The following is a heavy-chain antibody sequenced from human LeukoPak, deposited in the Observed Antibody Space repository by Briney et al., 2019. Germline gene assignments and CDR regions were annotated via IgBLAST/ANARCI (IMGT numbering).Heavy chain of an antibody. V-gene: IGHV3-23*01. CDR2: ISGTGEST. CDR3: AQTRPLRSSSWSHGDY. D-gene: IGHD6-13*01. J-gene: IGHJ4*02. CDR1: GFTFRSYA. Sequence: GGSLRLSCAASGFTFRSYAMIWVRQAPGKGLEWVSAISGTGESTLYGDSMNGRFTLSSDTPKNTPYLKMNSLRAEDTAVYYCAQTRPLRSSSWSHGDYWGQGTRVTFSS.